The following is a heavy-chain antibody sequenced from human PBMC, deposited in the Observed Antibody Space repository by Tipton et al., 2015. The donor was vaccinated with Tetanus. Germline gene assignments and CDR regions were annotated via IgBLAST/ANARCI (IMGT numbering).Heavy chain of an antibody. D-gene: IGHD2-15*01. Sequence: SLRLSCAASGFIFSSYGIHWVRQAPGKGLEWVAASWYDGTDKYYADSVKGRFTISRDNSKITPYLQMNSLRAEDTAVYYSTREADCSGGSCFSGEVDNRGQGTHVTVSS. CDR2: SWYDGTDK. J-gene: IGHJ4*02. CDR1: GFIFSSYG. V-gene: IGHV3-33*01. CDR3: TREADCSGGSCFSGEVDN.